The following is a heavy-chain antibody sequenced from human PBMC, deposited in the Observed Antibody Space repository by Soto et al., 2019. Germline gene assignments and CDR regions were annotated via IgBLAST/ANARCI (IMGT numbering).Heavy chain of an antibody. J-gene: IGHJ3*02. Sequence: SETLSLTCTVSGGSISSYYWRWIRQPPGKGLEWIGYIYYSGSTNYNPSLKSRVTISVDTSKNQFSLKLSSVTAADTAVYYCARPMSGHDAFDIWGQGTMVTVSS. CDR2: IYYSGST. CDR1: GGSISSYY. CDR3: ARPMSGHDAFDI. D-gene: IGHD3-22*01. V-gene: IGHV4-59*01.